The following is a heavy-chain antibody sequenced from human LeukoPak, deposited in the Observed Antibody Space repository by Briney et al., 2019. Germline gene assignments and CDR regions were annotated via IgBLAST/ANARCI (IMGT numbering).Heavy chain of an antibody. CDR2: IVVGSGNT. Sequence: SVKVSCKASGFTFTSSAVQWVRQARGQRLEWIGWIVVGSGNTNYAQKLQGRVTMTTDTSTSTAYMELRSLRSDDTAVYYCARDSNIVVVPAARFYYYGMDVWGQGTTVTVSS. CDR1: GFTFTSSA. V-gene: IGHV1-58*01. CDR3: ARDSNIVVVPAARFYYYGMDV. D-gene: IGHD2-2*01. J-gene: IGHJ6*02.